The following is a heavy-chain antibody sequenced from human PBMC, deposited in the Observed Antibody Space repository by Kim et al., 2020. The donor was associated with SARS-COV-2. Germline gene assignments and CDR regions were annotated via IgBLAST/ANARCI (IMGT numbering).Heavy chain of an antibody. CDR3: ASLNYYGTGDY. D-gene: IGHD3-10*01. Sequence: SQTLSLPCTVSGGSISSYYWSWIRQPPGKGLEWIGYIYYSGSTNYNPSLKSRVTISVDTSKNQFSLKLSSVTAADTAVYYCASLNYYGTGDYWGQGTLVTVSS. J-gene: IGHJ4*02. V-gene: IGHV4-59*08. CDR1: GGSISSYY. CDR2: IYYSGST.